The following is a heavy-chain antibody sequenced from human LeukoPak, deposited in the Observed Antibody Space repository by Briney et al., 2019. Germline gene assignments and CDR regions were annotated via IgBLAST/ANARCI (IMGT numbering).Heavy chain of an antibody. Sequence: SETLSLTCTVSGGSISSSNYYWGWIRQPPGKGLECIGSIYYSARTYYNPSLKSRVTISVDTSKNQFSLKLSSVTAADTAVYYCARGRWGYYYSRTGVSTYYFDYWDQGTLVTVSS. J-gene: IGHJ4*02. D-gene: IGHD3-22*01. CDR3: ARGRWGYYYSRTGVSTYYFDY. V-gene: IGHV4-39*07. CDR2: IYYSART. CDR1: GGSISSSNYY.